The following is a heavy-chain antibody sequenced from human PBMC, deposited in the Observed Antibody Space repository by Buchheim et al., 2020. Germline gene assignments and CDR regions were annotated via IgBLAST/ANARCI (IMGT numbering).Heavy chain of an antibody. V-gene: IGHV3-30*03. CDR2: ISYDGSNK. CDR3: AAGTTGPFDY. J-gene: IGHJ4*02. CDR1: GFTFSSYG. D-gene: IGHD1-7*01. Sequence: QVQLVESGGGVVQPGRSLRLSCAASGFTFSSYGMHWVRQAPGKGLEWVAVISYDGSNKYYADSVKGRFTISRDNSKNTLYLQMNSLRAEVTAVYYCAAGTTGPFDYWGQGTL.